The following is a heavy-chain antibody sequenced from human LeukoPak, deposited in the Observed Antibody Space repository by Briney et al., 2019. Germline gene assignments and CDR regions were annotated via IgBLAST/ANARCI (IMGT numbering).Heavy chain of an antibody. CDR2: IYYSGST. D-gene: IGHD1-26*01. Sequence: PSETLSLTCTVSGGSISSYSWSWIRQPPGKGLEWIGYIYYSGSTNYNPSLKSRVTISVDTSKNQFPLKLSSVTAADTAVYYCAREGPGSYYFDYWGQGTLVTVSS. V-gene: IGHV4-59*01. CDR1: GGSISSYS. CDR3: AREGPGSYYFDY. J-gene: IGHJ4*02.